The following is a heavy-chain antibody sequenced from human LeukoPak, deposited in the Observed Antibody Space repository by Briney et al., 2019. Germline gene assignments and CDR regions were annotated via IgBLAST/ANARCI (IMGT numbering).Heavy chain of an antibody. J-gene: IGHJ5*02. CDR3: ARVGYCSSTSCYRLDR. Sequence: GGSLRLSCAASVFTFSSYWMSWGRHAPGKGLEWVANIKQEGSEKYYMDSVKGRFTISRDNAKNSLYLQKKSVRAEYTAVYYCARVGYCSSTSCYRLDRWGQGTLVTIS. CDR1: VFTFSSYW. CDR2: IKQEGSEK. V-gene: IGHV3-7*01. D-gene: IGHD2-2*01.